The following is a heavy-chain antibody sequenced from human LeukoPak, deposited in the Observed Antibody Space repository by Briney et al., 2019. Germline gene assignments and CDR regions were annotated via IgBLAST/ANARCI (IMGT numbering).Heavy chain of an antibody. CDR1: GGTSGSYA. J-gene: IGHJ5*02. D-gene: IGHD3-3*01. V-gene: IGHV1-69*13. Sequence: ASVKVSCKASGGTSGSYAISWVRQAPGQGLEWMGGIITIFGTANYAQKFQGRVTITADESTSTAYMELSSLRSEDTAVYYCARSRLTIFGVVNEKWFDPWGQGTRLTVSS. CDR3: ARSRLTIFGVVNEKWFDP. CDR2: IITIFGTA.